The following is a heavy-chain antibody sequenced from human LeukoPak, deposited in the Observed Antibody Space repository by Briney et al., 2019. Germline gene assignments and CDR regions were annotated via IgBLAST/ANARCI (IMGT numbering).Heavy chain of an antibody. V-gene: IGHV3-33*01. Sequence: GGSLRLSCAASGFTFSSYGMHWVRQAPGKGLEWVAVIWYDGSNKYYADSVKGRFTISRDNSKNTLYLQVNSLRAEDTAVYYCASGYCSSTSCYALDYWGQGTLVTVSS. CDR2: IWYDGSNK. J-gene: IGHJ4*02. CDR1: GFTFSSYG. D-gene: IGHD2-2*01. CDR3: ASGYCSSTSCYALDY.